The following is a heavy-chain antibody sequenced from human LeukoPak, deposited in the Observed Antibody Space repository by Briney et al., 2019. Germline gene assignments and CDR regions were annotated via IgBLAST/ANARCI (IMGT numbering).Heavy chain of an antibody. V-gene: IGHV4-39*02. CDR2: LYSTGSP. D-gene: IGHD3-10*02. CDR3: ARGYYYVGS. J-gene: IGHJ4*02. CDR1: GASITSGSYY. Sequence: PSETLSLTCTVSGASITSGSYYWGWIRQPPGKGLEWIGSLYSTGSPYYKPSLKSRVSISRDTSKNHFSLRLTSVTAADTAVYYCARGYYYVGSWGQGTLVTVSS.